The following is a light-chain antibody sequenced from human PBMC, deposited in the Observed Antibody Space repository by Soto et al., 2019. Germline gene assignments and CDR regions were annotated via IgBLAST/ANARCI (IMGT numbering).Light chain of an antibody. CDR1: QSVSNN. V-gene: IGKV3-15*01. Sequence: EIVMTQSPATLSVSPGERATLSCRASQSVSNNLAWYQQKPGQPPRLLIYGASTRATGIPARFSGSGSGTEFTLTISRLQSEDFAVYYCQQYKTWPLTFGGGTKVEIK. CDR3: QQYKTWPLT. J-gene: IGKJ4*01. CDR2: GAS.